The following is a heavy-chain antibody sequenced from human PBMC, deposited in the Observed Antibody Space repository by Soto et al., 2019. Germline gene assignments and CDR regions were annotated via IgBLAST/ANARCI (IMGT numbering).Heavy chain of an antibody. J-gene: IGHJ4*02. CDR3: ARHGVEYYYDSSGYQPYFDY. D-gene: IGHD3-22*01. CDR2: IYYSGST. V-gene: IGHV4-39*01. Sequence: PSETLSLTCTVSGGSISSSSYYWGWIRQPPGKGLEWIGSIYYSGSTYYNPSLKSRVTISVDTSKNQFSLKLSSVTAADTAVYYCARHGVEYYYDSSGYQPYFDYWGQGTLVTVS. CDR1: GGSISSSSYY.